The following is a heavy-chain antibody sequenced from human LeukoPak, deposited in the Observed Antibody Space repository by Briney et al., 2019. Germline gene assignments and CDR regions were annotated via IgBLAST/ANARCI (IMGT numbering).Heavy chain of an antibody. J-gene: IGHJ4*02. V-gene: IGHV1-69*08. CDR2: IIAILDTA. D-gene: IGHD5-24*01. CDR1: GGSFSDYS. CDR3: ARDRYGDGFAHFDY. Sequence: SVKVSCKASGGSFSDYSISWVRQAPGQGLEWMGRIIAILDTAHYAQKFQGRFTITADKSTTTVYMELSSLRSDDTAVYYCARDRYGDGFAHFDYWGQGALVTVSS.